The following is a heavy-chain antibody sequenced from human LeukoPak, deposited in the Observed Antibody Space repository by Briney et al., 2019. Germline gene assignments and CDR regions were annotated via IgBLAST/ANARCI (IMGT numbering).Heavy chain of an antibody. D-gene: IGHD4-17*01. CDR1: AFSFSKFA. CDR3: AKDTNGDYIGAFDV. Sequence: GGSLRLSCAASAFSFSKFALIWVRQAPGKGLEWVSAITANGGYTLYADAVKGRFTVSRDNSKNTLYLQINSLRPEDTALYYCAKDTNGDYIGAFDVWGQGTMVTVSS. V-gene: IGHV3-23*01. CDR2: ITANGGYT. J-gene: IGHJ3*01.